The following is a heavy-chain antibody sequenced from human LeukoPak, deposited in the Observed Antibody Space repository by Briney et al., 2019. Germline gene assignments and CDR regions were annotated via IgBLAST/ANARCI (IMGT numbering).Heavy chain of an antibody. D-gene: IGHD3-3*01. CDR3: ARGRGSTYYDFWSGYYQDY. CDR2: MNPNSGNT. V-gene: IGHV1-8*03. CDR1: GYTFTSYG. J-gene: IGHJ4*02. Sequence: ASVKVSCKASGYTFTSYGISWVRQATGQGLEWMGWMNPNSGNTGYAQKFQGRVTITRNTSISTAYMELSSLRSEDTAVYYCARGRGSTYYDFWSGYYQDYWGQGTLVTVSS.